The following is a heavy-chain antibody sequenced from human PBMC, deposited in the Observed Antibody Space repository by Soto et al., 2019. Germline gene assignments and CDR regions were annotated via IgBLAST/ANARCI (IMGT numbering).Heavy chain of an antibody. Sequence: VQLVESGGGVVQPGRSLRLSCAASGFTFSSYGMHWVRQAPGKGLEWVAVIWYDGSNKYYADSVKGRFTISRDNSKNTLYLQMNSLRAEDTAVYYCARAPRDYRGGYYYGMDVWGQGTTVTVSS. CDR2: IWYDGSNK. CDR1: GFTFSSYG. J-gene: IGHJ6*02. V-gene: IGHV3-33*01. CDR3: ARAPRDYRGGYYYGMDV. D-gene: IGHD4-4*01.